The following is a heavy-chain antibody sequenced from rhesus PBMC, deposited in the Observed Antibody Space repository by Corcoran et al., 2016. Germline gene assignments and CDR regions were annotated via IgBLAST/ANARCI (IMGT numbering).Heavy chain of an antibody. J-gene: IGHJ1*01. Sequence: QVQLQESGPGLVKPSETLSLTCAVSGGSFSSYWWSWIRQPPGKGLEWIGEINGNSGSTHYNPSLKSRVTISKYASKNQFSLKLSAVTAADTAMYYCARYDVRYFDWFPWGQGAPVTVSS. D-gene: IGHD3-3*01. CDR1: GGSFSSYW. CDR2: INGNSGST. CDR3: ARYDVRYFDWFP. V-gene: IGHV4-80*01.